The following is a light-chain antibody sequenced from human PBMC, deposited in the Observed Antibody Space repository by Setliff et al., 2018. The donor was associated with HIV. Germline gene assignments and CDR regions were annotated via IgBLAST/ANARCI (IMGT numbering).Light chain of an antibody. CDR3: SSYTSISIYV. Sequence: QSVLTQPPSVSGSPGQSVTISCTGTSSDVGSYNRVSWYQQPPGTAPKLMIYEVNNRPSGVPDRFSGSKSGNTASLTISGLQAEDEADYYCSSYTSISIYVFGTGTKVTVL. J-gene: IGLJ1*01. CDR2: EVN. CDR1: SSDVGSYNR. V-gene: IGLV2-18*02.